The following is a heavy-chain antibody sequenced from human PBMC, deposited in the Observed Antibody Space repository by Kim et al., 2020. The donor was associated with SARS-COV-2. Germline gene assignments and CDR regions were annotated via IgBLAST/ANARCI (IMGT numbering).Heavy chain of an antibody. V-gene: IGHV4-59*01. CDR1: GGSISSYY. D-gene: IGHD3-10*01. J-gene: IGHJ5*02. CDR2: IYYSGST. CDR3: ARENPTYYGSGSYYIGWFDP. Sequence: SETLSLTCTGSGGSISSYYWSWIRQPPGKGLEWIGYIYYSGSTNYNPSLKSRVTISADTSTNQFPLKLSSVTAADTAVYYCARENPTYYGSGSYYIGWFDPWCQGTLVTVSS.